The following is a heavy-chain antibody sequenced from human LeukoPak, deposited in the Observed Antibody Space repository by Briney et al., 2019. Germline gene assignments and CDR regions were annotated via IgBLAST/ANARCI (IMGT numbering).Heavy chain of an antibody. J-gene: IGHJ4*02. CDR3: TRDYGVLFDY. V-gene: IGHV3-73*01. CDR1: GFTFSGSA. CDR2: IRSKANSYAT. D-gene: IGHD4-17*01. Sequence: GGSLRLSCAASGFTFSGSAIHWVRQASGKGLEWVGRIRSKANSYATSSAASVRGRFTISRDDSKNTAYLQMSSLKTEDTAVYYCTRDYGVLFDYWGQGTLVTVSS.